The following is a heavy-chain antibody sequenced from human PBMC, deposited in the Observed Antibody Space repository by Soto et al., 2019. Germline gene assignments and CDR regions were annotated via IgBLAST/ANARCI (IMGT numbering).Heavy chain of an antibody. J-gene: IGHJ4*02. V-gene: IGHV3-43*01. CDR2: ISWDGGST. Sequence: GGSLRLSCAASGFTFDDYTMHWVRQAPGKGLEWVSLISWDGGSTYYADSVKGRFTISRDNSKNSLYLQMNSLRTEDTALYYCANDMARGYSYGLGSWGQGTLVTVSS. D-gene: IGHD5-18*01. CDR3: ANDMARGYSYGLGS. CDR1: GFTFDDYT.